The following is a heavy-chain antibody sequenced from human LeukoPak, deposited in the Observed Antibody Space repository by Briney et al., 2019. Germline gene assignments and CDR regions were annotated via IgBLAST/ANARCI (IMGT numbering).Heavy chain of an antibody. Sequence: GASVKVSCKASGYTFTSYGISWVRQAPGQGLEWMGWISAYNGNTNYAQKLQGSVTMTTDTSTSTAYMELRSLRSDDTAVYYCARARLRLGELSPYYFDYWGQGTLVTVSS. V-gene: IGHV1-18*04. CDR3: ARARLRLGELSPYYFDY. J-gene: IGHJ4*02. CDR1: GYTFTSYG. D-gene: IGHD3-16*02. CDR2: ISAYNGNT.